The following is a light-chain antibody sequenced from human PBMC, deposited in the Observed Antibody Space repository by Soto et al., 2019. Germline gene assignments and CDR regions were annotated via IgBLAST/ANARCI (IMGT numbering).Light chain of an antibody. CDR1: SGHSNYA. J-gene: IGLJ2*01. V-gene: IGLV4-69*01. CDR3: QSWGTGIVI. Sequence: QSVLTQSPSASASLGASVKLTCTLSSGHSNYAIAWHQQQPEKGPRYLMKLNRDGSHSKGHGIPNRFSGSSSGAERYLTLASRQSVVGEDYYGQSWGTGIVIFGGGAQRTVL. CDR2: LNRDGSH.